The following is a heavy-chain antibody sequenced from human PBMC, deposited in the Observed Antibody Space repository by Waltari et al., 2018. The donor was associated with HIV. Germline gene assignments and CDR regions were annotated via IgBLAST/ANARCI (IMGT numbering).Heavy chain of an antibody. CDR1: GFPFTTPW. Sequence: EVQLVESGGGLVQPGGSLRLPCAASGFPFTTPWVHRVRQRPGKGLVWVSRINPDGTDTRYADSVKGRFTISRDNAKNTVYLQVNSLRGEDTSVYYCARGKDCGGGTCDGYHYYGMDVWGQGTTVTVSS. J-gene: IGHJ6*02. D-gene: IGHD2-15*01. CDR2: INPDGTDT. V-gene: IGHV3-74*01. CDR3: ARGKDCGGGTCDGYHYYGMDV.